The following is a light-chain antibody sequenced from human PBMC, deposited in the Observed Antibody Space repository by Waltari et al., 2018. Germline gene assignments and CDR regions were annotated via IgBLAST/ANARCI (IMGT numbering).Light chain of an antibody. J-gene: IGLJ2*01. CDR2: DKN. CDR1: ISNIGNYS. CDR3: ATWDNSLSEVV. Sequence: QSVLTQPPAVSAAPGQKVTISCSGSISNIGNYSVSLYHQLPGAAPKLLIYDKNKRPSGIPDRFSASKSGTSATLGITGLQIGDEADYYCATWDNSLSEVVFGGGTKLTVL. V-gene: IGLV1-51*01.